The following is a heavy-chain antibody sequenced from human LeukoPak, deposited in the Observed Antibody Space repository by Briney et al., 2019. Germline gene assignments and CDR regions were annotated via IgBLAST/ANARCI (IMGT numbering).Heavy chain of an antibody. CDR3: ARGRGAYGGYAGRFDY. D-gene: IGHD4-17*01. J-gene: IGHJ4*02. CDR1: GGSFSDYY. CDR2: INHSGGT. V-gene: IGHV4-34*01. Sequence: SETLSLTCAVYGGSFSDYYWSWIRQPPGKGLEWIGEINHSGGTNYNPSLKSRVTVSVDTSKNRFSLKLSSVTAADTAVYYCARGRGAYGGYAGRFDYWGQGTLVTVSS.